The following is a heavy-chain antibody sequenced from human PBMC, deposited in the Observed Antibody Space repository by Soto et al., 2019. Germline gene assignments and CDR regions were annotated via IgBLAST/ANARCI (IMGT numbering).Heavy chain of an antibody. CDR3: ARGRNTAMGTYYYYGMDV. CDR1: GGSFSGYY. D-gene: IGHD5-18*01. Sequence: ETLSLTCAVYGGSFSGYYWSWIRQPPGKGLEWIGEINHSGSTNYNPSLKSRVTISVDTSKNQFSLKLSSVTAADTAVYYCARGRNTAMGTYYYYGMDVWGQGTTVTVSS. CDR2: INHSGST. J-gene: IGHJ6*02. V-gene: IGHV4-34*01.